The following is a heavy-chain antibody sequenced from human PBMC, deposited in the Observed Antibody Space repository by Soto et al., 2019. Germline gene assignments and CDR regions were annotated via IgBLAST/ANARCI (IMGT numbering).Heavy chain of an antibody. CDR3: GGGPIHDGDYPPCDY. Sequence: SETLSLTCTVSGGSISSSSYYWGWIRQPPGKGLEWIGSIYYSGSTYYNPSLKSRVTISVDTSKNQFSLKLSSVTAADTAVYYCGGGPIHDGDYPPCDYWGQGTLVTVSS. V-gene: IGHV4-39*01. CDR2: IYYSGST. CDR1: GGSISSSSYY. D-gene: IGHD4-17*01. J-gene: IGHJ4*02.